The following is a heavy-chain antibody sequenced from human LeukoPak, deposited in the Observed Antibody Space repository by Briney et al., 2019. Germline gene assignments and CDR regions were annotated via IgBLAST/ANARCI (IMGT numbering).Heavy chain of an antibody. CDR3: IGSDYGDYDGAFDI. D-gene: IGHD4-17*01. Sequence: GGSLRLSCAASGFTFSSYAMSWVRQAPGKGLEWVSAISGSGGSTYYADSVKGRFTISRDNSKNTLYLQMNSLRAEDTAVYYCIGSDYGDYDGAFDIWGQGTMVTVSS. V-gene: IGHV3-23*01. J-gene: IGHJ3*02. CDR1: GFTFSSYA. CDR2: ISGSGGST.